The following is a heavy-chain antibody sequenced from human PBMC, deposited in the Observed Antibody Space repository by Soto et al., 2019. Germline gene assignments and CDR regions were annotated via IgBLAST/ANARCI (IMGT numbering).Heavy chain of an antibody. Sequence: QVQLVQSGAEVKKPGSSVKVSCKASGGTFSSYAISWVRQAPGQGLEWMGGIIPIFGTANYAQKFQGRVTITADESTSTAYMELSSLRSEDTAVYYCARDYRRYSGSYSGYYFDYWGQGTLVTVSS. D-gene: IGHD1-26*01. CDR2: IIPIFGTA. V-gene: IGHV1-69*01. CDR3: ARDYRRYSGSYSGYYFDY. J-gene: IGHJ4*02. CDR1: GGTFSSYA.